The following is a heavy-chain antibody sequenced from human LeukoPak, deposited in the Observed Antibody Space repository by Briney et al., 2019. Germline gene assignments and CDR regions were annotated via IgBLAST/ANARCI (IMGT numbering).Heavy chain of an antibody. CDR2: ISSSGTSI. V-gene: IGHV3-48*03. Sequence: PGGSLRLSCAASGFTFRSYEMNWVRQAPGKGLEWVSYISSSGTSIYYADSVKGRFTISRDNAKNSLYLQMNSLRAEDTAVYYCARLDITMIVVVSPNYYYYMDVWGKGTTVTVSS. J-gene: IGHJ6*03. CDR1: GFTFRSYE. D-gene: IGHD3-22*01. CDR3: ARLDITMIVVVSPNYYYYMDV.